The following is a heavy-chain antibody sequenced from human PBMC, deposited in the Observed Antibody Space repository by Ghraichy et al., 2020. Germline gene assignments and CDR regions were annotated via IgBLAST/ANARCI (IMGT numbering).Heavy chain of an antibody. CDR1: GFTFSSYA. D-gene: IGHD3-3*01. J-gene: IGHJ4*02. CDR3: AKAYPRGFWSGYYNFDY. Sequence: GGSLRLSCAASGFTFSSYAMSWVRQAPGKGLEWVSAISGSGGSTYSADSVKGRFTISRDNSKNTLYLQMNSLRAEDTAVYYCAKAYPRGFWSGYYNFDYWGQGTLVTVSS. V-gene: IGHV3-23*01. CDR2: ISGSGGST.